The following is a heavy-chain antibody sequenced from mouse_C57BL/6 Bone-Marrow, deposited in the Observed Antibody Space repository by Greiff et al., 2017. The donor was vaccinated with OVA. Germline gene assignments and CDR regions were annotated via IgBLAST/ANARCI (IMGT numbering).Heavy chain of an antibody. D-gene: IGHD1-1*01. CDR1: GYTFTSYW. J-gene: IGHJ2*01. CDR2: IDPSDSYT. CDR3: ARPDYYGSSYSYYFDY. Sequence: VKLQQPGAELVRPGTSVKLSCKASGYTFTSYWMHWVKQRPGQGLEWIGVIDPSDSYTNYNQKFKGKATLTVDTSSSTAYMQLSSLTSEDSAVYYCARPDYYGSSYSYYFDYWGQGTTLTVSS. V-gene: IGHV1-59*01.